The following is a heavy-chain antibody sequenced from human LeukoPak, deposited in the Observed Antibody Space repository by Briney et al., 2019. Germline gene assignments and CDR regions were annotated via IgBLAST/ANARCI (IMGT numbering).Heavy chain of an antibody. Sequence: PSETLSLTCTVSGGSISSGDYYWSWIRQPPGKGLEWIGYIYYSGSTYYNPSLKSRVTISVDTSKNQFSLKLSPVTAADTAVYYCASLGDENWGSEIDYWGQGTLVTVSS. CDR1: GGSISSGDYY. CDR3: ASLGDENWGSEIDY. CDR2: IYYSGST. D-gene: IGHD7-27*01. V-gene: IGHV4-30-4*08. J-gene: IGHJ4*02.